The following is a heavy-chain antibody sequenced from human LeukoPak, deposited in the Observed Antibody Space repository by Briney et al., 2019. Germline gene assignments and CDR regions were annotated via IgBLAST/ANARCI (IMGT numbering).Heavy chain of an antibody. V-gene: IGHV1-2*02. CDR2: INPNSGGT. Sequence: ASVKVSCKASGYTFTGYYMHWVRQAPGQGLEWMGWINPNSGGTNYAQKSQGRVTMTRDTSISTAYMELSRLRSDDTAVYYCARDPEVGSAYYYYYYMDVWGKGTTVTVSS. CDR3: ARDPEVGSAYYYYYYMDV. CDR1: GYTFTGYY. J-gene: IGHJ6*03. D-gene: IGHD1-26*01.